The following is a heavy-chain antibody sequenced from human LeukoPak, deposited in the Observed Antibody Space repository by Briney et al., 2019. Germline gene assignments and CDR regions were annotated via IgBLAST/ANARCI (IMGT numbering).Heavy chain of an antibody. V-gene: IGHV1-2*02. Sequence: GASVTVSCKASGYTFSWYYMYWVRQAPGQGLEWMGWINPNSGGTNYAQKFQGRVTMTRDTSTTTGYMELSRLRSDDTAVYYCARIPRGRYEAYWGQGTLVTVSS. J-gene: IGHJ4*02. CDR1: GYTFSWYY. D-gene: IGHD1-26*01. CDR3: ARIPRGRYEAY. CDR2: INPNSGGT.